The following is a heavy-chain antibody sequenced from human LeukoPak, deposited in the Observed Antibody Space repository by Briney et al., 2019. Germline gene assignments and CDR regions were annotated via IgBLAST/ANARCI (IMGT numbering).Heavy chain of an antibody. V-gene: IGHV4-39*01. D-gene: IGHD1-26*01. Sequence: SETLSLTCTVSDYSISSGYGYYWGWIRQPPGKGLEWIGSIYYSGSTYYNPSLKSRVTISVDTSKNQFSLKLSSVTAADTAVYYCARRELGIYFDYWGQGTLVTVSS. CDR3: ARRELGIYFDY. CDR2: IYYSGST. J-gene: IGHJ4*02. CDR1: DYSISSGYGYY.